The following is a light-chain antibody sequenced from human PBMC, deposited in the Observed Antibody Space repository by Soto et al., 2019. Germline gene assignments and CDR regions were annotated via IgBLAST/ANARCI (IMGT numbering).Light chain of an antibody. J-gene: IGLJ2*01. CDR2: GNS. Sequence: QPVLTQPPSVSGAPGQRVTISCTGSSSNIGAGYDVHWYQQLPGTAPKLLIYGNSNRPSGVPDRFSGSKSGTSASLAITGLRAEDEADYYCQSYDSSLVFGGGTKLTVL. CDR3: QSYDSSLV. V-gene: IGLV1-40*01. CDR1: SSNIGAGYD.